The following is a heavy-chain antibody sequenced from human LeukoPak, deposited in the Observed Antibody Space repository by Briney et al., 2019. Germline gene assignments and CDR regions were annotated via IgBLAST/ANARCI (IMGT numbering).Heavy chain of an antibody. D-gene: IGHD5-12*01. V-gene: IGHV1-69*13. CDR1: GGTFSSYA. J-gene: IGHJ4*02. Sequence: SVKVSCKASGGTFSSYAISWVRQAPGQGLEWMGGIIPIFGTANYAQKFQGRVTITADESTSTAYMELSSLRSEDTAVYYCARRVLRRGYSGYGGLDYWGQGTLVTVSP. CDR2: IIPIFGTA. CDR3: ARRVLRRGYSGYGGLDY.